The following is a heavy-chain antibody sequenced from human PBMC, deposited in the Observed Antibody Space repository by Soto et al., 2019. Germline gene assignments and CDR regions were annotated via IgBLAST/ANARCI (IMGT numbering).Heavy chain of an antibody. CDR2: INHSGST. CDR3: VRGRILRLRFADFDS. D-gene: IGHD5-12*01. Sequence: SETLSLTCTVYGGSFTFSGCYWSWIRQPPGKWLEWIGEINHSGSTNYNPSLESRVTISLDTSKNQFSLDLTSVTAADTAVYYCVRGRILRLRFADFDSWGQGTLITVYS. CDR1: GGSFTFSGCY. V-gene: IGHV4-34*01. J-gene: IGHJ4*02.